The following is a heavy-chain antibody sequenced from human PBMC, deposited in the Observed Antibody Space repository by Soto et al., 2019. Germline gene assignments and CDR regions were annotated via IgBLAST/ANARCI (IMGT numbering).Heavy chain of an antibody. CDR2: ISAYTGNT. CDR1: GYTFTSYG. CDR3: ARDNGYESDY. J-gene: IGHJ4*02. V-gene: IGHV1-18*01. Sequence: QVQLVQSGAEVKKPGASVKVSCKASGYTFTSYGISWVRQAPGQGLEWMGWISAYTGNTNYAQQRQGRVTITTDPTTSTAYMELRRLSSDDTAVYYCARDNGYESDYWGQGTLVTVSS. D-gene: IGHD5-12*01.